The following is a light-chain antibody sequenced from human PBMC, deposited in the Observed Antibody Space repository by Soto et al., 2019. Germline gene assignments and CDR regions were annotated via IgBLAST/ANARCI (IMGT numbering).Light chain of an antibody. CDR3: QQRFAGTNS. V-gene: IGKV3-11*01. Sequence: EIVLTQSPATLSLSPGERATLSCRASQSVRIYLAWYQQRPGQTPRLLIYDIETRAAGIPARFSGSVFRADNTLTISNLQPEDAAVYYCQQRFAGTNSFGGGTKVEI. CDR2: DIE. J-gene: IGKJ4*01. CDR1: QSVRIY.